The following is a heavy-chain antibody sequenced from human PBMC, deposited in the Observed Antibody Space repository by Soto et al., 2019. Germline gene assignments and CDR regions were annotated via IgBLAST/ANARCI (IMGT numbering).Heavy chain of an antibody. CDR2: IYYSGST. D-gene: IGHD5-12*01. V-gene: IGHV4-39*01. J-gene: IGHJ3*02. CDR3: ARRERSVATITDEAFDI. Sequence: SETLSLTCTVAGGSLSSSSYYWGWIRQPPGKGLEWIGSIYYSGSTYYNPSLKSRVTISVDTSKNQFSLKLSSVTAADTAVYYCARRERSVATITDEAFDIWGQGTMVTVSS. CDR1: GGSLSSSSYY.